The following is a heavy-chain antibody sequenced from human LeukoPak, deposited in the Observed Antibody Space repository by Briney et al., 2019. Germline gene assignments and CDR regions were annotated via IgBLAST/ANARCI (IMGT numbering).Heavy chain of an antibody. CDR3: VAGVALDY. CDR1: GLNFSVYY. V-gene: IGHV3-11*01. CDR2: ISKTGTSI. J-gene: IGHJ4*02. Sequence: SLRLSCTASGLNFSVYYITWIRHAPGTGLGSPGIGLEWLSHISKTGTSIYYADSVRGRFTISRDNAKNSLYLHMNSLRAEDTAVYYCVAGVALDYWGQGALVTVSS. D-gene: IGHD3-3*01.